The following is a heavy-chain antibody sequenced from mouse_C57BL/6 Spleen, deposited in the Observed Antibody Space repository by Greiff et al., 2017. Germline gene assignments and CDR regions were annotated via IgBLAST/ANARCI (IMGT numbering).Heavy chain of an antibody. D-gene: IGHD2-14*01. CDR1: GYTFTSYW. V-gene: IGHV1-69*01. J-gene: IGHJ2*01. Sequence: QVQLQQPGAELVMPGASVKLSCKASGYTFTSYWMHWVKQRPGQGLEWIGEIDPSDSYTNYNQKFKGKSTLTEDKSSSAAYMQLSSLTSEDSAVCYGARGTNQGFDYWGQGTTLTVSS. CDR3: ARGTNQGFDY. CDR2: IDPSDSYT.